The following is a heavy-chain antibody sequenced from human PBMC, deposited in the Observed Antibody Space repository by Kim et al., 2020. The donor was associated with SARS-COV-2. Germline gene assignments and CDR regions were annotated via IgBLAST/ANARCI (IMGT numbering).Heavy chain of an antibody. J-gene: IGHJ4*02. CDR3: AAEMTYINYVFDY. Sequence: SANYVKGRFTISRDNSKNTFCLQMCSLRAEDMAVYYCAAEMTYINYVFDYWGQGTLVTVS. D-gene: IGHD4-4*01. V-gene: IGHV3-64*01.